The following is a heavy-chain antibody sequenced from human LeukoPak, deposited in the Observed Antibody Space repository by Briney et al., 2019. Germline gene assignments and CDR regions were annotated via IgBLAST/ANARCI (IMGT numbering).Heavy chain of an antibody. D-gene: IGHD2-2*01. CDR3: ARDEYCSSTSCYGYFQH. J-gene: IGHJ1*01. V-gene: IGHV1-3*01. Sequence: ASVKVSCKASGYTFTSYAMHWVRQAPGQRLEWMGRINAGNGNTKYSQKFQGRVTITRDTSASTAYMELSSLRSEDTAVYYCARDEYCSSTSCYGYFQHWGQGTLVTVSS. CDR1: GYTFTSYA. CDR2: INAGNGNT.